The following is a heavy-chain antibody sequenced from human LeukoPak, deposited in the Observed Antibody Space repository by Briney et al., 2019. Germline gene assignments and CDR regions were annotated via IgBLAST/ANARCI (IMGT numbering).Heavy chain of an antibody. CDR1: GFTFSDYY. J-gene: IGHJ5*02. CDR3: ARDRGVTTVNWFDP. Sequence: GGSLRLSCAASGFTFSDYYMSWIRQAPGKGLEWVSYISSSGSTIYYADSVKGRFTISRDNAMNSLYLQMNSLRAEDTAVYYCARDRGVTTVNWFDPWGQGALVTVSS. CDR2: ISSSGSTI. V-gene: IGHV3-11*01. D-gene: IGHD4-17*01.